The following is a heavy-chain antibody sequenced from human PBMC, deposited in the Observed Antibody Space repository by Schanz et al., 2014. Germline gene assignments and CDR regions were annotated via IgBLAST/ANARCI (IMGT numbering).Heavy chain of an antibody. CDR3: AKGRFGEVSYFDY. D-gene: IGHD3-10*01. CDR2: ISYDGSKK. CDR1: GFMFSSYG. V-gene: IGHV3-30*18. J-gene: IGHJ4*02. Sequence: QVQLVESGGGVVQPGRSLRLSCAASGFMFSSYGMHWVRQAPGKGLEWVGVISYDGSKKSYADSVKGRFTISRDNSKNTLYLQMNSLRPEDTAVYYCAKGRFGEVSYFDYCGQGTLVTVSS.